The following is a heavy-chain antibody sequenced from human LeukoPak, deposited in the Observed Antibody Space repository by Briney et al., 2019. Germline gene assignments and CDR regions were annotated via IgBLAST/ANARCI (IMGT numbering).Heavy chain of an antibody. D-gene: IGHD2-15*01. CDR2: IYPADSDT. J-gene: IGHJ3*02. CDR1: GYSFTSYW. Sequence: GGSLKISCKGSGYSFTSYWIGWVRQMPGKGLEWMGIIYPADSDTRYSPSFQGQVTISADKSISTAYLQWSSLKASDTAMYYCARPYCSGGSCYYSDTFDIWGQGTVVTVSS. V-gene: IGHV5-51*01. CDR3: ARPYCSGGSCYYSDTFDI.